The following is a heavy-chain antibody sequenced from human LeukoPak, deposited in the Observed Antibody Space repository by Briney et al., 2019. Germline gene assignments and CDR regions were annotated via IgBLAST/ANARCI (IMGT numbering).Heavy chain of an antibody. V-gene: IGHV4-59*07. CDR1: GRSISSYY. CDR3: AGYGDAFDI. Sequence: SDTLSLPCTVSGRSISSYYWSWLRQPPGKGLEGIGYIYYSWSNNYNPPLKSRVTISQDTSKNQFSLKLSSVTDADTAVYYCAGYGDAFDIWGQGTMVTVSS. CDR2: IYYSWSN. D-gene: IGHD6-13*01. J-gene: IGHJ3*02.